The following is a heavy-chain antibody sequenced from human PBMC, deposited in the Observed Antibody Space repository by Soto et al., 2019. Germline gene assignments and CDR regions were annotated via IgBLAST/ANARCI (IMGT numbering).Heavy chain of an antibody. V-gene: IGHV4-4*02. D-gene: IGHD2-15*01. Sequence: SETLSLTCAVSGDSISTNNWWSWVRQPPGKGLKWIGEIYHNGNTNYNPSLKSRVTMSVDTSKNQFSLKVTSVTAADTAMYYCARDAAVPGETDRFDYWGQGTLVTVSS. CDR2: IYHNGNT. J-gene: IGHJ4*02. CDR1: GDSISTNNW. CDR3: ARDAAVPGETDRFDY.